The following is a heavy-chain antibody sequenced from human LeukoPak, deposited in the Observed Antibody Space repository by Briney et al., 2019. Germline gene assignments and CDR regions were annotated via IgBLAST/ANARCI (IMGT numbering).Heavy chain of an antibody. CDR2: IYHSGST. Sequence: SETLSLTCTVSGVSISSYYGSWIRQPPGKGLEWIGYIYHSGSTNYNPSLKSRVTISVDTSKNQFSLKLSSVTAADTAVYYCARGKYYYDSRPVAGWYFDYWGQGTLVTVSS. J-gene: IGHJ4*02. CDR3: ARGKYYYDSRPVAGWYFDY. V-gene: IGHV4-59*01. D-gene: IGHD3-22*01. CDR1: GVSISSYY.